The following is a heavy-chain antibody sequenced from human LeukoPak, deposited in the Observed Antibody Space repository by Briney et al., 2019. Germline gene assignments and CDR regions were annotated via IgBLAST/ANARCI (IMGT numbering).Heavy chain of an antibody. CDR1: GYTFTSYG. V-gene: IGHV1-18*01. CDR2: ISAYNGNT. J-gene: IGHJ4*02. D-gene: IGHD6-13*01. CDR3: ARDGAAAGTFDY. Sequence: ASVQVSCKASGYTFTSYGISWVGQAPGQGLEWMGWISAYNGNTNYAQKLQGRVTMTTDTSTSTAYMELRSLRSGDTAVYYCARDGAAAGTFDYWGQGTLVSVSS.